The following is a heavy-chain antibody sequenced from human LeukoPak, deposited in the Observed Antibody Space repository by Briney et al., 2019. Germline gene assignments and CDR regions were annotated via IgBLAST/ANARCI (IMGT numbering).Heavy chain of an antibody. CDR3: ARAAAVSGAFRDNWFDP. D-gene: IGHD6-13*01. J-gene: IGHJ5*02. Sequence: GGSLRLSCVVSGFTFSSYEMNWVRQAPGKGLEWVSYISSSGSTIYYADSVKGRFTISRDNAKNSLYLQMNSLRAEDTAVYYCARAAAVSGAFRDNWFDPWGQGTLVTVSS. CDR2: ISSSGSTI. V-gene: IGHV3-48*03. CDR1: GFTFSSYE.